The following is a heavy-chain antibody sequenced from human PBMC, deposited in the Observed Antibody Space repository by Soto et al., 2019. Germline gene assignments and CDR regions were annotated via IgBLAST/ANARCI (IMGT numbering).Heavy chain of an antibody. CDR2: ISGSGSTT. V-gene: IGHV3-23*01. CDR3: AKGRGGLSGFDY. D-gene: IGHD3-10*01. J-gene: IGHJ4*02. Sequence: HPGGSLRLSCAASGFTFSSFAMSWVRQAPGKGLDWVSAISGSGSTTYYADTVKGRFTISRDNSMNTLYLQMNSLRAEDTAEYYCAKGRGGLSGFDYWGQGTLVTVSS. CDR1: GFTFSSFA.